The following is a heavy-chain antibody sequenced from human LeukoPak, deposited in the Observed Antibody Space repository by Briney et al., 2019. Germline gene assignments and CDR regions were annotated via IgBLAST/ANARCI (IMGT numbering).Heavy chain of an antibody. D-gene: IGHD1-26*01. CDR2: IYNSGTT. J-gene: IGHJ4*02. Sequence: SQTLSLTCTVSGGSMGRTSYYWSWIRQPAGKGLEWLGRIYNSGTTNYNPSLQSRVTISIDTSKNQFSMKLSSVTAADTAVYYCARAGRVGADFDYWGQGTLVTVSS. CDR1: GGSMGRTSYY. V-gene: IGHV4-61*02. CDR3: ARAGRVGADFDY.